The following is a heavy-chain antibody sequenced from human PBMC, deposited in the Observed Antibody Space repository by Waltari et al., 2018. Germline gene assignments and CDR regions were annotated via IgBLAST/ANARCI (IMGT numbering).Heavy chain of an antibody. CDR2: IYYSGST. D-gene: IGHD7-27*01. CDR3: AREKNYWGPNDY. CDR1: GGSISSYY. J-gene: IGHJ4*02. Sequence: QVQLQESGPGLVKPSATLSLTCTVSGGSISSYYWRWIRQPPGKGLEWIVYIYYSGSTNYNPSLKSRVTISVDTSKNQFSLKLSSVTAADTAVYYCAREKNYWGPNDYWGQGTLVTVSS. V-gene: IGHV4-59*01.